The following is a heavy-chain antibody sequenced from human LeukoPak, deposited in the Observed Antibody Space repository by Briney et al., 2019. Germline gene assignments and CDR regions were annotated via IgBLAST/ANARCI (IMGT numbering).Heavy chain of an antibody. D-gene: IGHD2-15*01. CDR1: GFTFDDYA. V-gene: IGHV3-9*01. CDR2: ISWNSGSI. CDR3: AKGAIVVVVAAFFDY. Sequence: GGSLRLSCAASGFTFDDYAMHWVRQAPRKGLEWVSGISWNSGSIGYADSVKGRFTISRDNAKNSLYLQMNSLRAEDTALYYCAKGAIVVVVAAFFDYWGQGTLVTVSS. J-gene: IGHJ4*02.